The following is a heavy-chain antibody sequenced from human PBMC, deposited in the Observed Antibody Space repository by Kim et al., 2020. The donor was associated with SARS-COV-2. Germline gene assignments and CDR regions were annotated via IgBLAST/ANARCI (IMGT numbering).Heavy chain of an antibody. CDR1: GGSISSYY. CDR3: ASGTAMVRSLYGMDV. CDR2: IYYSGST. Sequence: SETLSLTCTVSGGSISSYYWSWIRQPPGKGLEWIGYIYYSGSTNYNPSLRSRVTISVDTSKNQFSLKLSSVTAADTAVYYCASGTAMVRSLYGMDVWGQGTTVTVSS. D-gene: IGHD5-18*01. J-gene: IGHJ6*02. V-gene: IGHV4-59*08.